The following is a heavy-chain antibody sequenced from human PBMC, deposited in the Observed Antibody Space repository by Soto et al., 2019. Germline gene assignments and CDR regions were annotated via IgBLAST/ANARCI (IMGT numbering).Heavy chain of an antibody. Sequence: QVQLVQSGAEVKKPGASVKVSCKASGYTFTSYYMHWVRQAPGQGLEWMGLINPGGGSTSYAQRLHCRVTMTRDTSTSTVYMELSSLRSEDTAVYYCARGLAVAYSPALLWGQGTLVTVSS. V-gene: IGHV1-46*01. J-gene: IGHJ4*02. CDR1: GYTFTSYY. CDR2: INPGGGST. D-gene: IGHD6-19*01. CDR3: ARGLAVAYSPALL.